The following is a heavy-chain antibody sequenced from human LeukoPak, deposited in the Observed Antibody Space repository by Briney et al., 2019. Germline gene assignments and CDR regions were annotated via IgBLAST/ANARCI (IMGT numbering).Heavy chain of an antibody. CDR1: GFTFDDYG. D-gene: IGHD3-3*01. Sequence: PGGSLRLSCAASGFTFDDYGMSWVRHAPGKGLEWVSGINWNGGSTGYADSVKGRFTISRDNAKNSLYLQMNSLRAEDTALYYCARYPKIASITIFGVVTYYFDYWGQGTLVTVSS. CDR3: ARYPKIASITIFGVVTYYFDY. J-gene: IGHJ4*02. CDR2: INWNGGST. V-gene: IGHV3-20*04.